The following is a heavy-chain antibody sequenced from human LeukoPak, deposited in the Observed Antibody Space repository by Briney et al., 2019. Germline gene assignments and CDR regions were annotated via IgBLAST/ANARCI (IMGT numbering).Heavy chain of an antibody. Sequence: SETLSLTCAVYGGSFSGYYWSWIRQPPGKGLEWIGEINHSGSTNYNPSLKSRVTISVDTSKNQFSLKLSSVTAADTAVYYCARGPSYYDSSGYYDYWGQGTLVTVSS. J-gene: IGHJ4*02. CDR1: GGSFSGYY. CDR3: ARGPSYYDSSGYYDY. V-gene: IGHV4-34*01. D-gene: IGHD3-22*01. CDR2: INHSGST.